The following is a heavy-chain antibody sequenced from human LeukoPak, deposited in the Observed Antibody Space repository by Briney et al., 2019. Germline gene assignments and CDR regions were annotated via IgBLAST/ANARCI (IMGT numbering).Heavy chain of an antibody. CDR3: AKEGSPMVATTMDV. J-gene: IGHJ6*02. Sequence: GGSLRLSCAASGFTFSSSAMSWVRQAPGKGLEWVAVISYDGSTKYYADSVKGRFTISRDNSKNMLYLQMNSLRAEDTALYYCAKEGSPMVATTMDVWGQGTTVTVSS. CDR2: ISYDGSTK. V-gene: IGHV3-30*18. D-gene: IGHD5-24*01. CDR1: GFTFSSSA.